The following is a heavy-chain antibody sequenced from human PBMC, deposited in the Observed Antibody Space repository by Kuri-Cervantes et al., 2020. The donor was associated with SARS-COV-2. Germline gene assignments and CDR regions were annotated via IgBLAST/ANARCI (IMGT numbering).Heavy chain of an antibody. J-gene: IGHJ5*02. CDR3: ARDFRPIVVVPAAENWFDP. V-gene: IGHV4-39*07. CDR2: IYYSGST. Sequence: GSLRLSCTVSGGSIRSSSYYWGWIRQPPGKGLEWIGSIYYSGSTYYNPSLKSRVTISVDTSKNQFSLKLSSVTAADTAVYYCARDFRPIVVVPAAENWFDPWGQGTLVTVSS. CDR1: GGSIRSSSYY. D-gene: IGHD2-2*01.